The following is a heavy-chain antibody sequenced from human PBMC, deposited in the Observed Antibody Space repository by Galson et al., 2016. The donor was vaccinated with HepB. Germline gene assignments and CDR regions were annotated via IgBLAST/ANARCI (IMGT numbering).Heavy chain of an antibody. V-gene: IGHV3-11*06. CDR2: ISNTNVYA. J-gene: IGHJ4*02. CDR1: GLTYSDFY. Sequence: SLRLSCAASGLTYSDFYMYWIRQAPGQGLQWVAYISNTNVYANYGEFVNGRFTISRDHTKNSVSLPMIGLRADETALYFCAASSNKILRFEPPPHFEYWGQGALVTVSS. CDR3: AASSNKILRFEPPPHFEY. D-gene: IGHD2-8*01.